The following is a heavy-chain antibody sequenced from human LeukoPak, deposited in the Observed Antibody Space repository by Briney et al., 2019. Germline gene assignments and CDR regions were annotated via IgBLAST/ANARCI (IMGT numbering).Heavy chain of an antibody. CDR2: INREGNEK. CDR1: GFAFSDYW. J-gene: IGHJ4*02. Sequence: GGSLRLSCATFGFAFSDYWMTWVRQVPGKGLEWVANINREGNEKYYVDSVKGRFTISRDNAKNSVDLQMDSLRVEDTAVYYCARVGTWELQRVFDFWGQGALVTVSS. V-gene: IGHV3-7*01. D-gene: IGHD1-26*01. CDR3: ARVGTWELQRVFDF.